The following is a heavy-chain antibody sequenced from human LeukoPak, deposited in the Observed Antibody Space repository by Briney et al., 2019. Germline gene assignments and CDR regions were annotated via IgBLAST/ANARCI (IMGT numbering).Heavy chain of an antibody. CDR1: GFTFSGYT. V-gene: IGHV3-64*01. D-gene: IGHD2-2*01. Sequence: QPGGSLRLSCAASGFTFSGYTMHWVRQAPGKGLEYVSTVSSNGGSTYYANSVKGRFTISRDNAKNSLYLQMNSLRAEDTALYYCARDRIVVVPAEGYFDYWGQGTLVTVSS. CDR2: VSSNGGST. CDR3: ARDRIVVVPAEGYFDY. J-gene: IGHJ4*02.